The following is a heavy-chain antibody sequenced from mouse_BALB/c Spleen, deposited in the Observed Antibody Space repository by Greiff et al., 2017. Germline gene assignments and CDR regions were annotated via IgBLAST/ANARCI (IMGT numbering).Heavy chain of an antibody. J-gene: IGHJ2*01. V-gene: IGHV1S81*02. CDR3: AKGGTNYFDY. CDR1: GYTFTSYW. D-gene: IGHD1-1*02. CDR2: INPSNGRT. Sequence: QVQLQQSGAELVKPGASVKLSCKASGYTFTSYWMHWVKQRPGQGLEWIGEINPSNGRTNYNEKFKSKATLTVDKSSSTAYMQLSSLTSEDSAVYYCAKGGTNYFDYWGQGTTLTVSS.